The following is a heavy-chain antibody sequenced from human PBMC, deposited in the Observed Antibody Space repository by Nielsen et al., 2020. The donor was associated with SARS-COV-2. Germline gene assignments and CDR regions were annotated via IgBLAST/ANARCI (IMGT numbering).Heavy chain of an antibody. V-gene: IGHV4-31*03. J-gene: IGHJ6*02. CDR2: IYYSGST. CDR1: GGSISSGGYY. CDR3: AREPQGFWSDNGLDV. D-gene: IGHD3-3*01. Sequence: TLSLTCTVYGGSISSGGYYWSWIRQHPGKGLEWIGYIYYSGSTYYNPSLKSRVTISVDTSKNQFSLKLSSVTAADTAVYYCAREPQGFWSDNGLDVWGQGTTVTVSS.